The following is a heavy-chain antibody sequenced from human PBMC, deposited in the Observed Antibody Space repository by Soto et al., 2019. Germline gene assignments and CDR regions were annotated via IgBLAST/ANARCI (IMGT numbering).Heavy chain of an antibody. Sequence: ASEKVSRKAAGYTFSAYTMNWVRQGPGQVLEWMGWISAYNCNTNYAQKLQGRVTMTTDTSTSTAYMELRSLRSDDTAVYYFAREDRDWYGYYYYGMDVWGQGTTVTVSS. CDR3: AREDRDWYGYYYYGMDV. J-gene: IGHJ6*02. CDR1: GYTFSAYT. D-gene: IGHD3-9*01. V-gene: IGHV1-18*01. CDR2: ISAYNCNT.